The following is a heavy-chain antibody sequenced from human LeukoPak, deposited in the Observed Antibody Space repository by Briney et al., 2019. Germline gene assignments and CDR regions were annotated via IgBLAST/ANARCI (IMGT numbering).Heavy chain of an antibody. J-gene: IGHJ4*02. CDR3: AGDVEDYFDSSGYPY. CDR2: IYYSGST. CDR1: GGSVSSGSYY. Sequence: MTSETLSLTCTVSGGSVSSGSYYWSWIRQPPGKGLEWIGYIYYSGSTNYNPSLKSRVTISVHTSKNQFSLKLSSVTAADTAVYFCAGDVEDYFDSSGYPYWGQRTLVTVSS. D-gene: IGHD3-22*01. V-gene: IGHV4-61*01.